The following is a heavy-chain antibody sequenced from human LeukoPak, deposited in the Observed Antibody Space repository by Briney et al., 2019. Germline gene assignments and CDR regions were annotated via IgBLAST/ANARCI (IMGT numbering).Heavy chain of an antibody. J-gene: IGHJ4*02. D-gene: IGHD2-21*01. Sequence: SETLSLTCTVSGYSISSGYYWGWIRQPPGKGLEWIGSIYYSGSTYYNPSLKSRVTISVDTSKNQFSLKLSSVTAADTAVYYCARESDVAGFDYWGQGTLVTVSS. V-gene: IGHV4-38-2*02. CDR1: GYSISSGYY. CDR3: ARESDVAGFDY. CDR2: IYYSGST.